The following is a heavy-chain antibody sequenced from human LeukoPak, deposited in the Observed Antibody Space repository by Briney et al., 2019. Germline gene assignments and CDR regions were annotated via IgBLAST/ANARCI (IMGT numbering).Heavy chain of an antibody. J-gene: IGHJ4*02. V-gene: IGHV4-59*11. CDR2: IYYSGST. Sequence: PSESLSLTCTVSGGSISSHYWSWIRQPPGKGLEWIGYIYYSGSTNYNPSLKSRVTISVDTSKNQFSLKLSSVTAADTAAYYCARDLGDYEDYFDYWGQGTLVTVSS. CDR1: GGSISSHY. D-gene: IGHD4-17*01. CDR3: ARDLGDYEDYFDY.